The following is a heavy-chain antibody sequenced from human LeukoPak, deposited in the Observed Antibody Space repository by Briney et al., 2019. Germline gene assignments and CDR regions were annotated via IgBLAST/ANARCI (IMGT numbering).Heavy chain of an antibody. V-gene: IGHV3-23*01. CDR2: ICGSGGST. CDR3: AKFSGDYYDSSGYFTFDY. Sequence: GGSLRLSCAASGFTFSSYAMSWVRQAPGKGLEWGSAICGSGGSTYYADSVKGRFTISRDNSKNTLYLQMNSLRAEDTAVYYCAKFSGDYYDSSGYFTFDYWGQGTLVTVSS. J-gene: IGHJ4*02. D-gene: IGHD3-22*01. CDR1: GFTFSSYA.